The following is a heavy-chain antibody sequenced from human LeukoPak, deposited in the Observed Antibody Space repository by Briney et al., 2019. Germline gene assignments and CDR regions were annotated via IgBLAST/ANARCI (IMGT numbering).Heavy chain of an antibody. CDR3: AKGALGTVTTPWYLDY. J-gene: IGHJ4*02. CDR2: ISGGGST. V-gene: IGHV3-23*01. Sequence: PGGSLRLSCAASGFTFNNYAMTWVRQAPGRGLEWVSAISGGGSTYYADSVKGRFTISRDNSKNTLYLQMNSLRAEDTAVYYCAKGALGTVTTPWYLDYWGQGTLVTVSS. D-gene: IGHD4-17*01. CDR1: GFTFNNYA.